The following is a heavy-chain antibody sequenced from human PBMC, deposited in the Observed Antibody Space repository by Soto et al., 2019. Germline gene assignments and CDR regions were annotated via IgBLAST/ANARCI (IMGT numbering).Heavy chain of an antibody. J-gene: IGHJ4*02. CDR1: GFTFDDYA. D-gene: IGHD3-22*01. V-gene: IGHV3-9*01. Sequence: EVQLVESGGGLVQPGRSLRLSCAASGFTFDDYAMHWVRQAPGKGLEWVSGISWNSGSIGYADSVKGRFTISRDNAKNSLYLQMNSLRAEDTALYYCAKDKGSNWWLLLHWGQGTLVTVSS. CDR2: ISWNSGSI. CDR3: AKDKGSNWWLLLH.